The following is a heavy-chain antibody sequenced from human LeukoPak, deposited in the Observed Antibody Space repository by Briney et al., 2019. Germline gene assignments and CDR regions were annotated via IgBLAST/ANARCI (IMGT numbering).Heavy chain of an antibody. J-gene: IGHJ4*02. CDR1: GGSISSSSYY. CDR2: IYYSGST. Sequence: SETLSLTCTVSGGSISSSSYYWGWIRQPPGKGLEWIGSIYYSGSTYYNPSLKSRVTISVDTSKNQFSLKLSSVTAADTAVYYCAVGGNMVRGGSARGGRRPYYFDYWGQGTLVTVSS. D-gene: IGHD3-10*01. CDR3: AVGGNMVRGGSARGGRRPYYFDY. V-gene: IGHV4-39*07.